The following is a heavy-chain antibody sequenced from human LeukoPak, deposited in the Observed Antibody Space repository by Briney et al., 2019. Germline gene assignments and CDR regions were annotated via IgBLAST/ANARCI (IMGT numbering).Heavy chain of an antibody. Sequence: ASVKVSCKVSGYTLTELSMHWVRQAPGKGLEWMGGFDPEDGETIYAQKFQGRVTMTEDTSTDTAYMELSSLRSEDTAVYYCVAVAGSGFYYMDVWGKGTTVTVSS. CDR1: GYTLTELS. CDR2: FDPEDGET. V-gene: IGHV1-24*01. J-gene: IGHJ6*03. D-gene: IGHD6-19*01. CDR3: VAVAGSGFYYMDV.